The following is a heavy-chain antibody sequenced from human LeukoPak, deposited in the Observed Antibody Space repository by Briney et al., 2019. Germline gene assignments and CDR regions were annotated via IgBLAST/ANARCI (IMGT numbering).Heavy chain of an antibody. V-gene: IGHV3-48*04. Sequence: GGSLRLSCAASGFTLSRYSMNWVRQAPGKGLEWVSYISSSTTIFDADSVKGRFTISRDNAKNSLYLQMHSLRAEDTAVYYCARSPDYGLGDNYYMDVCGKGTTVTVTS. CDR2: ISSSTTI. D-gene: IGHD4/OR15-4a*01. J-gene: IGHJ6*03. CDR1: GFTLSRYS. CDR3: ARSPDYGLGDNYYMDV.